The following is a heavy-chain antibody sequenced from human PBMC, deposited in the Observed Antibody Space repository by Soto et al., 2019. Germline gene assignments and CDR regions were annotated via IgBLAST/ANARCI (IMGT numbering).Heavy chain of an antibody. CDR1: GGSSSSVALY. CDR2: IYYSGGT. Sequence: PSETLSLTCTVSGGSSSSVALYWTWFRQPPRTGLEWIGYIYYSGGTNYNPSHKSRVTISVDTSKNQFSLKLSCVTAADTAVSYCTRLPHTFFGLFSWWFDPWRQGTVVTVSS. J-gene: IGHJ5*02. D-gene: IGHD3-3*01. V-gene: IGHV4-61*08. CDR3: TRLPHTFFGLFSWWFDP.